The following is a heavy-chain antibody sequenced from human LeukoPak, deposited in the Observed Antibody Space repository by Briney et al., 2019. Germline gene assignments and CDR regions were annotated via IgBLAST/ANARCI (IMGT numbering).Heavy chain of an antibody. CDR3: ASSSTSPYYFDY. D-gene: IGHD2-2*01. J-gene: IGHJ4*02. CDR2: INPSGGST. CDR1: GYTFTSDY. V-gene: IGHV1-46*01. Sequence: ASVKVSCKASGYTFTSDYMHWVRQAPGQGLEWMGIINPSGGSTSYAQKFQGRVTMTRDMSTSTVYMELSSLRSEDTDVYYCASSSTSPYYFDYWGQGTLVTVSS.